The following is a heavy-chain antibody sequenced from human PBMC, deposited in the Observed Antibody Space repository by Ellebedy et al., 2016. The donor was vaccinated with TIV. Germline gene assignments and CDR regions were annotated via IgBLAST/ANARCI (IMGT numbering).Heavy chain of an antibody. CDR2: IYYGGIS. V-gene: IGHV4-59*01. J-gene: IGHJ4*02. D-gene: IGHD3-22*01. Sequence: MPSETLSLTCTVSGASMNDYYWSWIRQSPGKGLEWVGYIYYGGISNYNLSFMSRVTISLDTSKNQFSLELSSVTAADTAVYYCSRAPRDNSGYYVVDWGQGTPVTVSS. CDR3: SRAPRDNSGYYVVD. CDR1: GASMNDYY.